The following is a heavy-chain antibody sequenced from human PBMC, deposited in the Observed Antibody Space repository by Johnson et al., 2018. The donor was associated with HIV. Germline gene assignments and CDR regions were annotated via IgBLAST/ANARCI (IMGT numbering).Heavy chain of an antibody. D-gene: IGHD1-14*01. CDR3: ARDQGELRRTHAFDI. Sequence: QVQLVESGGGVVQPGGSLILSCAASGFTFSSYGMHWVRQAPGKGLEWVAFIRYAGSNKFYADSVKGRFTISRDNSKNTLYLQMNSLRHEDTALYYCARDQGELRRTHAFDIWGQGTTVTVSS. V-gene: IGHV3-30*02. CDR1: GFTFSSYG. J-gene: IGHJ3*02. CDR2: IRYAGSNK.